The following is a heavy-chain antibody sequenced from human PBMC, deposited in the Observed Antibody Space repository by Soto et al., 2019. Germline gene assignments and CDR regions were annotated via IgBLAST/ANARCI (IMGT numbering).Heavy chain of an antibody. D-gene: IGHD1-26*01. J-gene: IGHJ4*02. Sequence: ASETLSLTCTVSGGSVSSSHWSWIRQSPGKGLEWIGYVFYTGNTKYNPALKRRVTISVDTSKKQFSLKLSSVSAADTGLYYCARSYSGTFYGYDIWGQGILVTVSS. CDR1: GGSVSSSH. CDR3: ARSYSGTFYGYDI. V-gene: IGHV4-59*02. CDR2: VFYTGNT.